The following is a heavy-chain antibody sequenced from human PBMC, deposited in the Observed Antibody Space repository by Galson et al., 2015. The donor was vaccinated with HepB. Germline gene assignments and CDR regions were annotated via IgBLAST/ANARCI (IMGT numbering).Heavy chain of an antibody. Sequence: SLRLSCAASGFTFSSYGMHWVRQAPGKGLEWVTFIQYDGNNEFYADSVKGRFTISRDNSKNTPYLRMSSLTAEDTAVYFCAKGSEMAGGIAFDFWGQGTMVTVSS. D-gene: IGHD5-24*01. CDR2: IQYDGNNE. CDR1: GFTFSSYG. J-gene: IGHJ3*01. V-gene: IGHV3-30*02. CDR3: AKGSEMAGGIAFDF.